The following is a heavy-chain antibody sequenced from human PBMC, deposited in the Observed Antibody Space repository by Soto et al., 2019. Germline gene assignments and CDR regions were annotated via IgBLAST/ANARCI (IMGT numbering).Heavy chain of an antibody. CDR3: ARVLGTYDRYYVDY. CDR1: GFTLSSYW. V-gene: IGHV3-74*01. D-gene: IGHD1-26*01. Sequence: EVQLVESGGGLVQPGGSLRLSCAASGFTLSSYWMHWVRQVPGKGLMWVSRINSDGIRTNYAYSVKGRFTISRDNAKNTLYLQMNSLRAEDTAVYYCARVLGTYDRYYVDYWGPGMRVTVSS. J-gene: IGHJ4*02. CDR2: INSDGIRT.